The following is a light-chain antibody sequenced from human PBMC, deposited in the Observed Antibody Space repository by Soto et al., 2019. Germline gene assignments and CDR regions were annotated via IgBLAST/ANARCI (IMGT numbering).Light chain of an antibody. CDR1: SSDVGGYNH. CDR2: DVS. V-gene: IGLV2-14*01. J-gene: IGLJ1*01. CDR3: SSKRGSGTLHV. Sequence: QSALTQPASVSGSPGQSITISCTGTSSDVGGYNHVSWYQQRPDKAPELMIYDVSNRPSGVSNRFSGSKSGNTASLTISGLQAEDEADYYCSSKRGSGTLHVFGTGTKLTVL.